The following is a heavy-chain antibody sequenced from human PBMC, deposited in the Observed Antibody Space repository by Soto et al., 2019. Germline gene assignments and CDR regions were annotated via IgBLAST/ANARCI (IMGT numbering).Heavy chain of an antibody. CDR1: GGSFSGYY. Sequence: SETLSLTCAVYGGSFSGYYWSWIRQPPGKGLEWIGEINHSGSTNYNPSVKSRVTISLDTSKNQLSLNLNSVTAADTAVYYCARVRAVRGARDMDVWGKGATVTVSS. D-gene: IGHD6-6*01. V-gene: IGHV4-34*01. CDR3: ARVRAVRGARDMDV. CDR2: INHSGST. J-gene: IGHJ6*03.